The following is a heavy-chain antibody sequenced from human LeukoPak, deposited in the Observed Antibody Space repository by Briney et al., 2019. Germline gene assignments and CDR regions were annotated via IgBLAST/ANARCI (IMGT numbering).Heavy chain of an antibody. J-gene: IGHJ4*02. Sequence: PSETLSLTCTVSGGSISSYYWSWIRQPPGKGLEWIGYIYYSGSTNYNPSLKSRVTISVDTSKNQFSLKLSSVTAADTAVYYCARTYYYGSGSYSLDYWGRGTLVTVSS. D-gene: IGHD3-10*01. CDR2: IYYSGST. CDR1: GGSISSYY. V-gene: IGHV4-59*01. CDR3: ARTYYYGSGSYSLDY.